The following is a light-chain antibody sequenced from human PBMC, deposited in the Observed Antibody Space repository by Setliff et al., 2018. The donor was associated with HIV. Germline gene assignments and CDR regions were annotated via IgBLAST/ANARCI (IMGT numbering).Light chain of an antibody. CDR1: SSNIGSNY. V-gene: IGLV1-47*01. Sequence: QSVLTQPPSASGTPGQRVTISCSGSSSNIGSNYVYWYQQLAGTAPKLLLYRNNHRPSGIPERFSGSNSGSTATLTIDRVEAGDEADYYCQVWDSISDLLVFGGGTKVTVL. J-gene: IGLJ2*01. CDR2: RNN. CDR3: QVWDSISDLLV.